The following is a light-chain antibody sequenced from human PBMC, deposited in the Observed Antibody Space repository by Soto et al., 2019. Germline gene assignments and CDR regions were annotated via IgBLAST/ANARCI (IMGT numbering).Light chain of an antibody. V-gene: IGLV1-44*01. J-gene: IGLJ7*01. CDR3: AAWDDSLSGAV. CDR1: GSNIGSHT. CDR2: SND. Sequence: QSVLTQPPSASGTPGQRVTISCSGSGSNIGSHTVSWYQQLPGTAPNLLIYSNDQRPSGVPDRFSGSKSGTSASLAISGLQSEHEADYYCAAWDDSLSGAVFGGGTQLTVL.